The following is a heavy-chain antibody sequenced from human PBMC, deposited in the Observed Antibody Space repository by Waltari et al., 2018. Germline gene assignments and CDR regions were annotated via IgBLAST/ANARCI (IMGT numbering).Heavy chain of an antibody. CDR2: IRNSGGNT. V-gene: IGHV3-23*01. CDR1: GFSFSNYD. CDR3: TSWRVVAGTGWFDS. D-gene: IGHD2-15*01. Sequence: EVQLLESGGGLVQPGGSLRLSCAASGFSFSNYDMAWVRQAPGKGLEGFSGIRNSGGNTYYGDYVKGRFAISRDNSRNTLHLQMNGLRAEDTAIYYCTSWRVVAGTGWFDSWGQGTLVTVSS. J-gene: IGHJ5*01.